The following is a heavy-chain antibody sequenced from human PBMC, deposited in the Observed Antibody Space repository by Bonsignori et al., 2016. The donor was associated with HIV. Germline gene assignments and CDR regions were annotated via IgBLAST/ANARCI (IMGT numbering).Heavy chain of an antibody. CDR3: ARRNYYSGSFDV. J-gene: IGHJ3*01. V-gene: IGHV4-39*07. D-gene: IGHD1-7*01. CDR1: GASITNNDYS. Sequence: SETLSLTCTISGASITNNDYSWGWIRQTPGKGLEWIGRFFYTGNSYYNPSLKSRVTISEDTPKNQFSLQLSSVTAADTAVYYCARRNYYSGSFDVWGQGTMVTVSS. CDR2: FFYTGNS.